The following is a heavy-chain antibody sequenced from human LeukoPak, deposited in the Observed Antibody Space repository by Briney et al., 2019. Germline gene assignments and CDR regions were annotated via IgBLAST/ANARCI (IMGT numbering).Heavy chain of an antibody. CDR3: AAVVTAIHDAFDI. D-gene: IGHD2-21*02. J-gene: IGHJ3*02. Sequence: SETLSLTCAVYGGSFSGYYWSWIRQPPGKGLEWIGEINHSRSTNYNPSLKSRVTISVDTSKNQFSLKLSSVTAADAAVYYCAAVVTAIHDAFDIWGQGTMVTVSS. CDR2: INHSRST. CDR1: GGSFSGYY. V-gene: IGHV4-34*01.